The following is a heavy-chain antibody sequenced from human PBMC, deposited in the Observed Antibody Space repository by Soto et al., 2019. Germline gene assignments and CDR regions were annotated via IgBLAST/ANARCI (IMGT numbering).Heavy chain of an antibody. Sequence: EVQLLESGGDLVQPGGSLRISCAASGFTFSSYSMTWVRRAPGKGLEWVSIISRNSGTTYYADSVKGRFTISRDNSKNTLYLQMNSLRAEDTAVYYCANSRPMSYIFDDWGQGTLVTVSS. CDR3: ANSRPMSYIFDD. V-gene: IGHV3-23*01. CDR1: GFTFSSYS. D-gene: IGHD3-10*01. CDR2: ISRNSGTT. J-gene: IGHJ4*02.